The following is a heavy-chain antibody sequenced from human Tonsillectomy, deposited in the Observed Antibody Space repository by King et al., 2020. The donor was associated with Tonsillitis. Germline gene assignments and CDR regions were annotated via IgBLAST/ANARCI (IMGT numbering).Heavy chain of an antibody. V-gene: IGHV4-39*07. D-gene: IGHD6-13*01. CDR2: VSYNGNT. CDR1: GGSISSSHYY. J-gene: IGHJ4*02. CDR3: ARHRTGGAADPFDY. Sequence: QLQESVPGLVRPSETLSLTCTVSGGSISSSHYYWGWIRQPPGKGLEWIGSVSYNGNTYYNPSLKSPITISIDTSKNQFSLKLSSVTAADTALYYCARHRTGGAADPFDYWGQGILVTVSS.